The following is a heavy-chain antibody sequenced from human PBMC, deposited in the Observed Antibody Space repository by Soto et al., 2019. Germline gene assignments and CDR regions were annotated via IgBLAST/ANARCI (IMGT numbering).Heavy chain of an antibody. CDR2: IYPADHET. J-gene: IGHJ4*02. D-gene: IGHD6-13*01. CDR3: ARSPRSSPYFDY. Sequence: GESLNISCQCSGYTFSNFWIGWVRHLPGKGLEWMGIIYPADHETRYSPSFHGKVIISADKSSNTAYLQWISLEASDTAFYFCARSPRSSPYFDYWGQGALVTGSS. CDR1: GYTFSNFW. V-gene: IGHV5-51*01.